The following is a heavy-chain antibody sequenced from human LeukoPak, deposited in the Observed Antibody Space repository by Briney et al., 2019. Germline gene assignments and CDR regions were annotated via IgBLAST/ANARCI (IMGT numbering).Heavy chain of an antibody. J-gene: IGHJ4*02. Sequence: GGSLRLSCAASGFAFTDNYMTWVRQAPGKGLEWVSVIYSGGSTYYAGSVKGRFIISRDNSKNTLYLQMNSLRAEDTAVYYCAKLDYDYVWGGRDFWGQGTLVTVSS. D-gene: IGHD3-16*01. V-gene: IGHV3-66*04. CDR3: AKLDYDYVWGGRDF. CDR2: IYSGGST. CDR1: GFAFTDNY.